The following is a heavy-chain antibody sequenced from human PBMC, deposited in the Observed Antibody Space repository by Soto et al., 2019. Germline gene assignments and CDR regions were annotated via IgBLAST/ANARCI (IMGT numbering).Heavy chain of an antibody. CDR2: ISAYNGNT. CDR1: GYTFTSYG. Sequence: ASVKVSCKASGYTFTSYGISWVRQAPGQGLEWMGWISAYNGNTNYAQKLQGRVTMTTDTSTSTAYMELRSLRSDDTAVYYCARSKEASPPVVAAYYYYYGMDVWGQGTTVTVSS. J-gene: IGHJ6*02. V-gene: IGHV1-18*01. CDR3: ARSKEASPPVVAAYYYYYGMDV. D-gene: IGHD2-15*01.